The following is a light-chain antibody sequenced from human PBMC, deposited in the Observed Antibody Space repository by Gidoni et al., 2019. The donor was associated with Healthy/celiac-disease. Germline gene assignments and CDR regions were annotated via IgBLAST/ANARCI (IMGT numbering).Light chain of an antibody. CDR3: QQRSNWLSLT. CDR1: QSVSSY. Sequence: EIVLTQSTATLSLSPGERATLSCRASQSVSSYLAGYQQKPGQAPRLRIYDASNRATGIPARFSGSGSGTDFTLTISSLEPEDFAVYYCQQRSNWLSLTFGGGTKVEIK. J-gene: IGKJ4*01. V-gene: IGKV3-11*01. CDR2: DAS.